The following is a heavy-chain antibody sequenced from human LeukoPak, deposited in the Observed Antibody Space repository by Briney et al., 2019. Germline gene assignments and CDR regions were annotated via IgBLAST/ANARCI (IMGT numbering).Heavy chain of an antibody. J-gene: IGHJ6*03. Sequence: SETLSLTCTVSGGSISSSSYYWGWIRQPPGKGLEWIGSIYYSASTKYNPSLKSRVTISADTSKNQFSLKLSSVTAADTAVYYCARRLLGRYYGSGSYYNPSYYYYMDVWGKGTTVTISS. CDR3: ARRLLGRYYGSGSYYNPSYYYYMDV. D-gene: IGHD3-10*01. CDR2: IYYSAST. V-gene: IGHV4-39*07. CDR1: GGSISSSSYY.